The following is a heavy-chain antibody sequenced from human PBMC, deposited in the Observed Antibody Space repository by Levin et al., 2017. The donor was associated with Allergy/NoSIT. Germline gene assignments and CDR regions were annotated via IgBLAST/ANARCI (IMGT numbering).Heavy chain of an antibody. Sequence: SGPTLVKPTQTLTLTCTFSGFSLSTTGVGVGWIRQPPGKALEWLALIYWDDDKRYSPSLKSRLTITKDTSKNQVVLTMTNLDPVDTATYYCAHRRNEVGATRASYFDYWGQGTLVTVSS. CDR3: AHRRNEVGATRASYFDY. J-gene: IGHJ4*02. V-gene: IGHV2-5*02. CDR2: IYWDDDK. CDR1: GFSLSTTGVG. D-gene: IGHD1-26*01.